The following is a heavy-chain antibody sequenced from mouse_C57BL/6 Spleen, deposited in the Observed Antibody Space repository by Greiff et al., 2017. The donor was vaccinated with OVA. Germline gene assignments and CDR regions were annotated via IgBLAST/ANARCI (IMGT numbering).Heavy chain of an antibody. CDR1: GFTFSDYG. CDR2: ISSGSSTI. V-gene: IGHV5-17*01. D-gene: IGHD1-1*01. J-gene: IGHJ4*01. CDR3: ARRYYYGSSNAMDY. Sequence: EVKVVESGGGLVKPGGSLKLSCAASGFTFSDYGMHWVRQAPEKGLEWVAYISSGSSTIYYADTVKGRFTISRDNAKNTLFLQMTSLRSEDTAMYYCARRYYYGSSNAMDYWGQGTSVTVSS.